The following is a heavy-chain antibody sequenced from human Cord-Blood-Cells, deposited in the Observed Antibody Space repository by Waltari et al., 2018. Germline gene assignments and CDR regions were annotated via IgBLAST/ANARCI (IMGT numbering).Heavy chain of an antibody. CDR2: IYYSGST. J-gene: IGHJ4*02. D-gene: IGHD6-19*01. Sequence: QVQLLESGPGLLKPSEHLFLTCLFSGGSISSYDLRWIRRPPGKGLEWIGYIYYSGSTNYNPSLKSRVTISVDTSKNQFSLKLSSVTAADTAVYYCAREYSSGWFDYWGQGTLVTVSS. V-gene: IGHV4-59*01. CDR1: GGSISSYD. CDR3: AREYSSGWFDY.